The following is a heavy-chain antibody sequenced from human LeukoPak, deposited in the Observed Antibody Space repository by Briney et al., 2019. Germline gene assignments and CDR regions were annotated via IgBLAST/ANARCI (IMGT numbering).Heavy chain of an antibody. J-gene: IGHJ4*02. Sequence: PGGSLRLSCAASGFTFSSYAMSWVRQAPGKGLEWVSAISGSGGSTYYADSVKGRFTISSDNSKNTLYLQMNSLRAEDTAVYYCAKGERIVVVPPAIDYWGQGTLVTVSS. CDR3: AKGERIVVVPPAIDY. V-gene: IGHV3-23*01. CDR2: ISGSGGST. D-gene: IGHD2-2*01. CDR1: GFTFSSYA.